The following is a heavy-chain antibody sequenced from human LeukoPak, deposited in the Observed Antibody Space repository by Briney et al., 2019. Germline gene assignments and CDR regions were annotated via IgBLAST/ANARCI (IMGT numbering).Heavy chain of an antibody. CDR1: GFTFSTYL. CDR2: INTDGSIT. Sequence: GGSLRLSCAASGFTFSTYLMHWVRQAPGKGLVWVSRINTDGSITTYADSVKGRFTISRDNAKNTLYLQMNSLRDEDTAVYYCASLGTLVPWGQGTLVTVSS. CDR3: ASLGTLVP. V-gene: IGHV3-74*01. J-gene: IGHJ5*02. D-gene: IGHD3-9*01.